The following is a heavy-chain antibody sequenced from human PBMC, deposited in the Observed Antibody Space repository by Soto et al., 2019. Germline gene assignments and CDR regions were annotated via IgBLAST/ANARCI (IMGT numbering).Heavy chain of an antibody. J-gene: IGHJ6*02. Sequence: PGESLKISCQGSGYSFSIHLITCVRRVPGKGLEWMGRIDPSDSQSSYNPCFQGHAALSPNTSTSRLYLQGGSTKASDTTTYYRGRQLPEKIEMRGQGTSVKVSS. CDR3: GRQLPEKIEM. D-gene: IGHD3-10*01. CDR1: GYSFSIHL. V-gene: IGHV5-10-1*01. CDR2: IDPSDSQS.